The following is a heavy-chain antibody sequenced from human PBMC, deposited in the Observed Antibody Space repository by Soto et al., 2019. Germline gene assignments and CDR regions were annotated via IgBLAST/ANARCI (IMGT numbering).Heavy chain of an antibody. CDR3: ARVGAISSYVDY. CDR1: GGSVSSGSYY. CDR2: IYYSGST. V-gene: IGHV4-61*01. D-gene: IGHD3-3*02. Sequence: QVQLQESGPGLVKPSETLSLTCTVSGGSVSSGSYYWSWIRQPPGKGLEWIGYIYYSGSTNYNPSLKSRVTISVDTSKNQCSLKLSSVTAADTAVYYCARVGAISSYVDYWGQGTLVTVSS. J-gene: IGHJ4*02.